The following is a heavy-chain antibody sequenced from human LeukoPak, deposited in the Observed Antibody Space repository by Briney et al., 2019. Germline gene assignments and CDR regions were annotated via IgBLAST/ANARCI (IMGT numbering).Heavy chain of an antibody. V-gene: IGHV3-23*01. CDR2: ISGSGGGT. J-gene: IGHJ4*02. Sequence: GGSLRLSCAASGFTFSSYAMSWVRQAPGKGLEWVSAISGSGGGTYYADSVKGRFTISRDNSKNTLYLQMNSLRAEDTAVYYCAKVLVRDYYDSSGSLNFDSWGQGTLVTVSS. CDR3: AKVLVRDYYDSSGSLNFDS. CDR1: GFTFSSYA. D-gene: IGHD3-22*01.